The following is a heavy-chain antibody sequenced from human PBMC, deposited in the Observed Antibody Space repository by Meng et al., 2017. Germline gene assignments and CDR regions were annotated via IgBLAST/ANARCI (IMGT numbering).Heavy chain of an antibody. Sequence: VQLRETGPGLGKPSGHLSLTCAVPGGSISSSNWWSWVRQPPGKGLEWIGEIYHSGSTNYNPSLKSRVTISVDKSKNQFSLKLCSVTAADTAVYYCARVVAATTLFLDYWGQGTLVTVSS. CDR2: IYHSGST. D-gene: IGHD2-15*01. J-gene: IGHJ4*02. CDR1: GGSISSSNW. CDR3: ARVVAATTLFLDY. V-gene: IGHV4-4*02.